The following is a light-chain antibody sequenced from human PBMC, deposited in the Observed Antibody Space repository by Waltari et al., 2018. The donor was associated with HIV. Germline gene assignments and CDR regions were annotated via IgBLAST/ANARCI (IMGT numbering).Light chain of an antibody. CDR2: GNN. Sequence: QSVLTQPPSVSGAPGQRVTISCTGSSSNIGAGYDVHWYQQLPGTAPKLLLYGNNNRPSGVPDRFSGSKSGTSASLAITGLRAADEADYYCQSYDSSLSGDVIFGGGTTLTVL. J-gene: IGLJ2*01. V-gene: IGLV1-40*01. CDR3: QSYDSSLSGDVI. CDR1: SSNIGAGYD.